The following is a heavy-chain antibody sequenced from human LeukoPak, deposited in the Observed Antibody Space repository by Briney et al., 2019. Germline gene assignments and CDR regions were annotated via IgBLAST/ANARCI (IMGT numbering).Heavy chain of an antibody. CDR3: ARAIYGSGSYYDNWFDP. V-gene: IGHV1-18*04. CDR2: ISAYNGNT. CDR1: GYTFTSYG. Sequence: ASVKVSCKASGYTFTSYGISWVRQAPGQGLEWMGWISAYNGNTNYAQKLQGRVTITTDTSTSTAYMELRSLRSDDTAVYYCARAIYGSGSYYDNWFDPWGQGTLVTVSS. D-gene: IGHD3-10*01. J-gene: IGHJ5*02.